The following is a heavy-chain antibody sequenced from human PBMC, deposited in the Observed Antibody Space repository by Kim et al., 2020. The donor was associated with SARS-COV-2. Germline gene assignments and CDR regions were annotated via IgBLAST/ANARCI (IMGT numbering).Heavy chain of an antibody. D-gene: IGHD3-22*01. CDR3: AKDLTYYYDSSGYYG. Sequence: SVKGRFTIPRENSQNALYLQMNSLRAEDTAVYYCAKDLTYYYDSSGYYGWGQGTLVTVSS. J-gene: IGHJ4*02. V-gene: IGHV3-23*01.